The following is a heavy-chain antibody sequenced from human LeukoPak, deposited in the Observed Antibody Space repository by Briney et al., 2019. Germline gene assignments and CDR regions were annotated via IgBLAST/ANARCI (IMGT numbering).Heavy chain of an antibody. J-gene: IGHJ6*02. V-gene: IGHV1-69*04. CDR3: ARGHPGTPGEYGMDA. CDR2: IIPIFGIA. CDR1: GGTFSSYA. D-gene: IGHD3-10*01. Sequence: SVKVSCKASGGTFSSYAISWVRQAPGQGLEWMGRIIPIFGIANYAQKFQGRVTITADKSTSTAYMELSSLRSEDTAVYYCARGHPGTPGEYGMDAWGQGTTVTVSS.